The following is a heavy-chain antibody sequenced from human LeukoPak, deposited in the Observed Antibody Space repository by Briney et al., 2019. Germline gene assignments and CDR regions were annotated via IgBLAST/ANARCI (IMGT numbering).Heavy chain of an antibody. CDR3: ARDVVGGYDFWSGYYEYNWFDP. J-gene: IGHJ5*02. CDR2: IYYSGST. Sequence: SETLSLTCTVSGGSISSYYWSWIRQPPGKGLEWIGYIYYSGSTNYNPSLKSRVTISVDTSKNQFSLKLSSVTAADTAVYYCARDVVGGYDFWSGYYEYNWFDPWGQGTLVTVSS. CDR1: GGSISSYY. V-gene: IGHV4-59*01. D-gene: IGHD3-3*01.